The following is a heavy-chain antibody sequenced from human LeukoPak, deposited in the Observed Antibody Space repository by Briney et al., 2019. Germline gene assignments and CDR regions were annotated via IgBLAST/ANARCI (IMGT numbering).Heavy chain of an antibody. CDR2: IYPGDSDT. CDR3: ARSSSWYRTVDY. CDR1: GYSFINYW. Sequence: GESLKISCKASGYSFINYWIGWVRQMPGKGLEWMGIIYPGDSDTRYSPSFQGQVTISADKSISTAYLQWSSLKASDTAMYYCARSSSWYRTVDYWGQGTLVTVSS. J-gene: IGHJ4*02. V-gene: IGHV5-51*01. D-gene: IGHD6-13*01.